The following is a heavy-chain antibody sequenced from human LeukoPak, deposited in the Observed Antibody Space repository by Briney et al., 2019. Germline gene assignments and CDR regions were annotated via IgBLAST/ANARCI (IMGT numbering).Heavy chain of an antibody. V-gene: IGHV4-59*01. CDR2: IYYSGST. CDR3: ARGWQQPAYFDY. Sequence: SETLSLTCTVSGGSISSYYWSWIRQPPGKGLEWIGYIYYSGSTNYNPSLKSRVTISVDTSKNQFSLKLSSVTAADTAVYYCARGWQQPAYFDYWGQGTLVTVSS. J-gene: IGHJ4*02. D-gene: IGHD6-13*01. CDR1: GGSISSYY.